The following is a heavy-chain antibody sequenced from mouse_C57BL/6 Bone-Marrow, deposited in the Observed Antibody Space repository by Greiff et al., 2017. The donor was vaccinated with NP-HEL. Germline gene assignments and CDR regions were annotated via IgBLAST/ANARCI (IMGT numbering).Heavy chain of an antibody. CDR3: ARHSYYRRGYYAMDY. CDR1: GFTFSDYY. Sequence: EVKLVESGGGLVQPGGSLKLSCAASGFTFSDYYMYWVRQTPEKRLEWVAYISNGGGSTYYPDTVKGRFTIFRDNAKNTLYLQMSRLKSEDTAMYYCARHSYYRRGYYAMDYWGQGTSVTVSS. J-gene: IGHJ4*01. V-gene: IGHV5-12*01. D-gene: IGHD2-12*01. CDR2: ISNGGGST.